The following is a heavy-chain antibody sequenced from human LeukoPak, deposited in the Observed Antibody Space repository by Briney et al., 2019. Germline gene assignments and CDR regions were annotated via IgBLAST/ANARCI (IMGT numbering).Heavy chain of an antibody. Sequence: SETLSLTCTVSGGSISSYYWSWIRQPPGKGLEWIGYIYYSGSTNYNPSLKSRVTISVDTSKNQFSLKLSSVTAADTAVYYCARDNTGGQGYYFDYWGQGTLVTVSS. J-gene: IGHJ4*02. CDR1: GGSISSYY. D-gene: IGHD2-15*01. V-gene: IGHV4-59*01. CDR3: ARDNTGGQGYYFDY. CDR2: IYYSGST.